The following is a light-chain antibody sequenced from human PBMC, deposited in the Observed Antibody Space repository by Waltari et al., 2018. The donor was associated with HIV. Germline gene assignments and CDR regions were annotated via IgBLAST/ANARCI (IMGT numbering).Light chain of an antibody. CDR3: QQYNTWPRT. CDR1: QSVLYSSNNKNY. CDR2: WAS. J-gene: IGKJ1*01. V-gene: IGKV4-1*01. Sequence: DIVMIQSPDSLAVSLGERATINCKSSQSVLYSSNNKNYLAWYQQKPGQPPKLLIYWASTRESGVPDRFSGSGSGTDFTLTINSLQAEDAAVYYCQQYNTWPRTFGQGTKVEV.